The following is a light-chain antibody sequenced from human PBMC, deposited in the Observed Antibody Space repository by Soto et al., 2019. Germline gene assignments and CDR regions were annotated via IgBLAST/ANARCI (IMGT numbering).Light chain of an antibody. CDR2: DAS. V-gene: IGKV3D-20*01. J-gene: IGKJ4*01. CDR1: QSVSNSY. Sequence: EIVMTQSPATLSVSPGERATLSCGASQSVSNSYLAWYQQKPGLAPRLLIYDASSRATGIPDRFSGSGSGTDFTLTISRLEPEDFAVYYCQQYGSSRLTFGGGTKVDI. CDR3: QQYGSSRLT.